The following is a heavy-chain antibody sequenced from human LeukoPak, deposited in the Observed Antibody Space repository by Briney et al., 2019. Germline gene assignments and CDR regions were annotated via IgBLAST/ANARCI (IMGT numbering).Heavy chain of an antibody. CDR2: ISLTTTTV. Sequence: PGGSLRLSCAASGFTFSSSYSVNWVRQAPGKGLEWVAHISLTTTTVSYADSVKGRLTMSRDNAKNSLFLQMNSLRAEDTAVYYCARDGDWAFDYWGQGTLVTVSS. CDR1: GFTFSSSYS. D-gene: IGHD2-21*02. J-gene: IGHJ4*02. CDR3: ARDGDWAFDY. V-gene: IGHV3-48*01.